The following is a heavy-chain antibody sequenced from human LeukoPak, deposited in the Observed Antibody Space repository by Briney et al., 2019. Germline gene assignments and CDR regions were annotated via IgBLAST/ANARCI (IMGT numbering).Heavy chain of an antibody. Sequence: ASVKVSCKASRYTFTSYDINWVRQATGQGLEWMGWMNPNSGNTGYAQKFQGRVTMTRNTSISTAYMELSSLRSEDTAVYYCARVGRDGYNTNYWGQGTLVTVSS. CDR2: MNPNSGNT. CDR3: ARVGRDGYNTNY. V-gene: IGHV1-8*01. D-gene: IGHD5-24*01. J-gene: IGHJ4*02. CDR1: RYTFTSYD.